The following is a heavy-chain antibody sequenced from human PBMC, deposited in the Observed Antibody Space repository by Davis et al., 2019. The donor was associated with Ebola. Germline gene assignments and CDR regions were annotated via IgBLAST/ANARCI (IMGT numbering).Heavy chain of an antibody. J-gene: IGHJ6*02. CDR1: GFTFSDHY. D-gene: IGHD3-22*01. CDR3: ARVGYYYDSSGYYSPGMDV. V-gene: IGHV3-72*01. Sequence: PGESLKISCAASGFTFSDHYMDWVRQAPGKGLEWVGRTRNKANSYTTEYAASVKGRFTISRDDSKNSLYLQLNSLKTEDTAVYYCARVGYYYDSSGYYSPGMDVWGQGTTVTVSS. CDR2: TRNKANSYTT.